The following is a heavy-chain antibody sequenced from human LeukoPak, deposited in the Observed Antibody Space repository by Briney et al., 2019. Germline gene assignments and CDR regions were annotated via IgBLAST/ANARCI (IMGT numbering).Heavy chain of an antibody. CDR3: ARGYWAHGMNV. J-gene: IGHJ6*02. D-gene: IGHD6-13*01. Sequence: SQTLSLTCAISGDIVSSNSAAWSWIRQSPSRGLEWLGRAYYTSKWITNYAVSVRSRITVNPNTSNNQLSLQLNSVTPEDAAVYYCARGYWAHGMNVWGPGTTVTVSS. CDR1: GDIVSSNSAA. V-gene: IGHV6-1*01. CDR2: AYYTSKWIT.